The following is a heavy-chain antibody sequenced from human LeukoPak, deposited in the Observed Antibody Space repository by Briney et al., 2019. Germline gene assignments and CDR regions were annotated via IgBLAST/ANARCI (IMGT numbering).Heavy chain of an antibody. CDR3: ARGHWFDP. Sequence: GGSLRLSCVASGFTFSTDWMSWVRQPARKGLEWVAYIKPDGSEKSYVDSVKGRFTISRDNAKNSLYLQMNSLRAEDTAVYSCARGHWFDPWGQGTLVTVSS. CDR2: IKPDGSEK. J-gene: IGHJ5*02. CDR1: GFTFSTDW. V-gene: IGHV3-7*03.